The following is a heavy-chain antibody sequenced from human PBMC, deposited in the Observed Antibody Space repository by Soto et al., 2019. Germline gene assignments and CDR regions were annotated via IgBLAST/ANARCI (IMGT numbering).Heavy chain of an antibody. J-gene: IGHJ6*02. Sequence: SGPTLVNPTQTLTLTCTFSGFSLSTSGVGVGWIRQPPGKALEWLALIYWNDDKRYSPSLKSRLTITKDTSKNQVVLTMTNMDPVETATYYCAHISGYSSGWSYYYYYGMDVWGQGTTVTVSS. CDR1: GFSLSTSGVG. CDR2: IYWNDDK. V-gene: IGHV2-5*01. D-gene: IGHD6-19*01. CDR3: AHISGYSSGWSYYYYYGMDV.